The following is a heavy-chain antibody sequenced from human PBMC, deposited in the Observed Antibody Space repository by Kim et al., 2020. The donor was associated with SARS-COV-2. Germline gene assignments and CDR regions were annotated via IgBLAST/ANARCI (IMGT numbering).Heavy chain of an antibody. CDR2: INHSGST. CDR3: ARHLLKYYYGSGSSNWGWFDP. V-gene: IGHV4-34*01. J-gene: IGHJ5*02. Sequence: SETLSLTCAVYGGSFSGYYWSWIRQPPGKGLEWIGEINHSGSTNYNPSLKSRVTISVDTSKNQFSLKLSSVTAADTAVYYCARHLLKYYYGSGSSNWGWFDPWGQGTLVTVSS. D-gene: IGHD3-10*01. CDR1: GGSFSGYY.